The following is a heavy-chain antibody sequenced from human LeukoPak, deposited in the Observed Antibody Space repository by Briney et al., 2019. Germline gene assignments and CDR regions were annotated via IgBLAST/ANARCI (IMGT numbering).Heavy chain of an antibody. V-gene: IGHV3-23*01. CDR1: GFTFSSYA. CDR2: ISGSGGST. J-gene: IGHJ5*02. D-gene: IGHD6-19*01. CDR3: AKDWGSSGWYNWFDP. Sequence: GGSLRLSCAASGFTFSSYAMSWVRQAPGKGLEWVSAISGSGGSTYYADSVKGRFTISRDNSKNTLYLQMNSLRAEGTAVYYCAKDWGSSGWYNWFDPWGQGTLVTVSS.